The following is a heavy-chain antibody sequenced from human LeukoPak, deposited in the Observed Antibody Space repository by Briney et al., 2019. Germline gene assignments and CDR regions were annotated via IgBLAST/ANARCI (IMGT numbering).Heavy chain of an antibody. D-gene: IGHD2-2*02. CDR3: AGGRRYCSSTSCYIAYYYYYGMDV. V-gene: IGHV4-34*01. CDR2: INHSGST. Sequence: PSETLSLTCAVYGGSFSGYYWSWIRQPPGKGLEWIGEINHSGSTNYNPSLKSRVTISVDTSKNQFSLKLSSVTAADTAVYYCAGGRRYCSSTSCYIAYYYYYGMDVWGQGTTVTVSS. J-gene: IGHJ6*02. CDR1: GGSFSGYY.